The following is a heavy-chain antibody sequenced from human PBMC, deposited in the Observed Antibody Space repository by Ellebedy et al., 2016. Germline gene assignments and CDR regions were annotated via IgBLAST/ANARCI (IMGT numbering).Heavy chain of an antibody. V-gene: IGHV3-72*01. J-gene: IGHJ4*02. D-gene: IGHD3-10*01. CDR3: TTVLLWFGEPLGFDY. CDR2: SINKVNSYTT. Sequence: GGSLRLXXAASGFTFSDHYMDWVRQAPGKGLEWVGRSINKVNSYTTEYAASVKGRFTISRDNSQNSLYLQMNSLKTEDTAVYYCTTVLLWFGEPLGFDYWGQGTLVTVSS. CDR1: GFTFSDHY.